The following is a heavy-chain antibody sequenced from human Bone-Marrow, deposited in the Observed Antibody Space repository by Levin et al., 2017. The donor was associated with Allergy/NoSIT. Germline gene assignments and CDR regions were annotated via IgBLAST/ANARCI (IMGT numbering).Heavy chain of an antibody. CDR2: IWYDGSNK. CDR3: ARDVKEWLNPNSRFDY. CDR1: GFTFSSYG. D-gene: IGHD5-12*01. V-gene: IGHV3-33*01. J-gene: IGHJ4*02. Sequence: GESLKISCAASGFTFSSYGMHWVRQAPGKGLEWVAVIWYDGSNKYYADSVKGRFTISRDNSKNTLYLQMNSLRAEDTAVYYCARDVKEWLNPNSRFDYWGQGTLVTVSS.